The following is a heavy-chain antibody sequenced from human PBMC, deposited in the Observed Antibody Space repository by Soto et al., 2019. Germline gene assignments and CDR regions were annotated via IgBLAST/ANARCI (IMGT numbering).Heavy chain of an antibody. CDR1: GGSISSYY. CDR3: AREPDCSSTSCYGRGAFYI. Sequence: SETLSDTCTVSGGSISSYYWSWIRQPPGKGLEWIGYIYYSGSTNYNPSLKSRVTISVDTSKNQFSLKLSSVTAADTAVYYCAREPDCSSTSCYGRGAFYICGQGKMVAVSS. J-gene: IGHJ3*02. CDR2: IYYSGST. V-gene: IGHV4-59*01. D-gene: IGHD2-2*01.